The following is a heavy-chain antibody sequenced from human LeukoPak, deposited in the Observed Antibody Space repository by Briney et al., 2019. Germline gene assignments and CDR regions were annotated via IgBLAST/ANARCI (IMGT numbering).Heavy chain of an antibody. J-gene: IGHJ4*02. CDR1: GYTFSDYY. V-gene: IGHV1-2*04. CDR2: INPKNSGT. Sequence: GASVKVSCKTFGYTFSDYYIHWVRQAPGQGLEWMGWINPKNSGTKYAQKFQGWITMTTDTSTSTAYMELTSLRSNDTAVYYCARVTVTTLFDHWGPGTLVTVSS. CDR3: ARVTVTTLFDH. D-gene: IGHD4-17*01.